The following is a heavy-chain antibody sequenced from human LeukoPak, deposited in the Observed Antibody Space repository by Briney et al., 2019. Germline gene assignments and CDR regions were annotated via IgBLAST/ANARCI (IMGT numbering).Heavy chain of an antibody. CDR2: ISVSGDNT. CDR3: AKEMAVVTAIGFDY. D-gene: IGHD2-21*02. J-gene: IGHJ4*02. V-gene: IGHV3-23*01. Sequence: GGSLRLSCAASGFTFSSHAMSWVRQAPGKGLEWVSAISVSGDNTYYADSVKGRFTISRDNSKNTLYLQMNSLRAEDTAVYYCAKEMAVVTAIGFDYWGQGTLVTVSS. CDR1: GFTFSSHA.